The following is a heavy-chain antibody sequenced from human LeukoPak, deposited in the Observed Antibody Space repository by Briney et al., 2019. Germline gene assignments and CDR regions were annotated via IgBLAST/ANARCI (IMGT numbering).Heavy chain of an antibody. CDR3: ARVGCSSTSCYFTYNWFDP. J-gene: IGHJ5*02. CDR2: IIPIFGTA. V-gene: IGHV1-69*13. CDR1: GGTFSSYA. D-gene: IGHD2-2*01. Sequence: SVKVSCKASGGTFSSYAISWVRQAPGQGLEWMGGIIPIFGTANYAQKFQGRVTTTADESTSTAYMELSSLRSEDTAVYYCARVGCSSTSCYFTYNWFDPWGQGTLVTVSS.